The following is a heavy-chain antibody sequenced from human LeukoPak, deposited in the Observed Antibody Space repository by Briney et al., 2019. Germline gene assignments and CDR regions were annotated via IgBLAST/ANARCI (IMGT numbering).Heavy chain of an antibody. CDR1: GGSISSYY. J-gene: IGHJ4*02. CDR3: ARGRPLRGLDY. Sequence: SETLSLTCTVSGGSISSYYWGWIRQPPGKGLEWIAYIYYSGSTNYNPSLKSRVTISVDTSKNQFSLKLSSVTAADTAVYYCARGRPLRGLDYWGQGTLVTVSS. CDR2: IYYSGST. V-gene: IGHV4-59*01. D-gene: IGHD5/OR15-5a*01.